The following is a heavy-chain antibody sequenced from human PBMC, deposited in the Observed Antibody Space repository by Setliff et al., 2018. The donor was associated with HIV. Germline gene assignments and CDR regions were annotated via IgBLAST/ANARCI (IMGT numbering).Heavy chain of an antibody. D-gene: IGHD1-26*01. CDR1: GYRFTGFA. CDR2: INAGTGNT. CDR3: ARNLGGYRFDY. J-gene: IGHJ4*02. Sequence: ASVKVSCKASGYRFTGFAIHWVRQAPGQRFEWMGWINAGTGNTKYSQKFQGRVTITRDTSASTAYMELSSLRSEDTAVYYCARNLGGYRFDYWGQGTLVTVPQ. V-gene: IGHV1-3*01.